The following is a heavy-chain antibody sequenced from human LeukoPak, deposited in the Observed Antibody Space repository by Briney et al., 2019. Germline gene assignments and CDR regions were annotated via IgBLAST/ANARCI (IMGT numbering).Heavy chain of an antibody. CDR2: IYYSGST. J-gene: IGHJ4*02. V-gene: IGHV4-59*01. D-gene: IGHD4-17*01. Sequence: PSETLSLTCTVSGGSISSYYWSWLRQPPGKGPEWIGYIYYSGSTNYNPSLKSRVTTSVDTSKNQFSLKLSSVTAADTAVYYCARGVDYGDFYFDYWGQGTLVTVSS. CDR1: GGSISSYY. CDR3: ARGVDYGDFYFDY.